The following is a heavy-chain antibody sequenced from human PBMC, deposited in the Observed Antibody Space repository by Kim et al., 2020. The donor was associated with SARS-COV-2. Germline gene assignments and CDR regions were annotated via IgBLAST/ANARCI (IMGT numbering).Heavy chain of an antibody. Sequence: ASVKVSCKASGYTFTSYAMHWVRQAPGQRLEWMGWINAGNGNTKYSQKFQGRVTITRDTSASTAYMELSSLRSEDTAVYYCARDLRSSGVGARQGDYYYGMDVWGQGTTVTVSS. V-gene: IGHV1-3*01. CDR3: ARDLRSSGVGARQGDYYYGMDV. CDR2: INAGNGNT. CDR1: GYTFTSYA. D-gene: IGHD1-26*01. J-gene: IGHJ6*02.